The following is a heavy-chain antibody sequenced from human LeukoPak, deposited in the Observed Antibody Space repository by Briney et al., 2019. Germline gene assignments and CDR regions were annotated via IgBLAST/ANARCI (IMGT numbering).Heavy chain of an antibody. CDR1: GGTFSGYT. J-gene: IGHJ5*02. D-gene: IGHD2-21*01. CDR2: IIPIAGRA. Sequence: ASVKVSCKASGGTFSGYTISWVRQAPGQGLEWMGKIIPIAGRANYAQKFQGRVTITADKSKSTVYMELSSLRSEDTAVYYCARDNFASIPRWFDPWGQGTLVTVSS. CDR3: ARDNFASIPRWFDP. V-gene: IGHV1-69*08.